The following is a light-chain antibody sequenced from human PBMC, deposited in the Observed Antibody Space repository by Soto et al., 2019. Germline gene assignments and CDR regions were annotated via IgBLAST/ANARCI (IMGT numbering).Light chain of an antibody. CDR3: QQYNNWPPYT. CDR1: QSVSSN. V-gene: IGKV3-15*01. CDR2: GAS. Sequence: DIVMTQSPATLSVSPGERATLSCRASQSVSSNLAWYQQKPGQAPRLLIYGASTRATGIPARFSGSGSGTEFTLTLSSLQSEDFAVYYCQQYNNWPPYTFGQGTKLEIK. J-gene: IGKJ2*01.